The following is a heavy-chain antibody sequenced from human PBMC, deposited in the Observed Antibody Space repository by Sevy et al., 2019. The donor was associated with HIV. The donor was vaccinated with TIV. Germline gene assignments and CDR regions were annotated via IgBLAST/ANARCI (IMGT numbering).Heavy chain of an antibody. V-gene: IGHV3-21*01. D-gene: IGHD1-26*01. CDR2: ISSSSSYI. Sequence: GGSLRLSCAASGFTFSSYSMNWVRQAPGKGLEWVSSISSSSSYIYYADSVKGRFTISRDNAKNSLYLQMNSLRAEDKAVYYCARAPYSGSYFQHWGQGTLVTVSS. J-gene: IGHJ1*01. CDR3: ARAPYSGSYFQH. CDR1: GFTFSSYS.